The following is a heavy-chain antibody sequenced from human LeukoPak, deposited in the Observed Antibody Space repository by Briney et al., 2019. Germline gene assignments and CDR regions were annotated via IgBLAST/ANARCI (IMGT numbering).Heavy chain of an antibody. CDR2: ISSSSSYI. J-gene: IGHJ4*02. D-gene: IGHD3-22*01. CDR1: GFTFSSYS. CDR3: ARVKAIGEHYNDSSGYHPALDY. V-gene: IGHV3-21*01. Sequence: GGSLRLSCAASGFTFSSYSMNWVRQAPGKGLEWVSSISSSSSYIYYADSVKGRFTISRDNAKNSLYLQMNSLRAEDTAVYYCARVKAIGEHYNDSSGYHPALDYWGQGTLVTVSS.